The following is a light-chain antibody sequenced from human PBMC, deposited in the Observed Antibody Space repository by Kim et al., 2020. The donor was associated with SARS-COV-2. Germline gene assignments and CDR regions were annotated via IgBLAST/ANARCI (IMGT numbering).Light chain of an antibody. CDR1: NIGSKS. Sequence: APGRTARITCGGENIGSKSVHWYQQRPGTAPALVIFYDNTRPSGIPERFSGSNSGDTAALTIRRVEAGDEADYYCQVWDSSSDHRVFGGGTKLTVL. CDR2: YDN. J-gene: IGLJ3*02. V-gene: IGLV3-21*04. CDR3: QVWDSSSDHRV.